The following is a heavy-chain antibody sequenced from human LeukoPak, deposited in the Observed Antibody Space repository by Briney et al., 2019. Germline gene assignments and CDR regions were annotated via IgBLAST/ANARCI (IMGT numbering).Heavy chain of an antibody. D-gene: IGHD3-3*01. Sequence: VESLKISCKGSGYSFANYWIGWVRQMPGKGLEWMGIIYPGDSQTRYSPSFQGQVTISADKFISTAYLQWSSLKASDTAIYYCARSSVNWFDPWGQGTLVSVSS. CDR3: ARSSVNWFDP. V-gene: IGHV5-51*01. CDR1: GYSFANYW. CDR2: IYPGDSQT. J-gene: IGHJ5*02.